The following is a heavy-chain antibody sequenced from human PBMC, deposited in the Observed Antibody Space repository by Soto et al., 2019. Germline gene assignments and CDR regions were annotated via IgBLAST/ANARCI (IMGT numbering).Heavy chain of an antibody. J-gene: IGHJ4*02. CDR2: ISGSGGST. Sequence: LRLSCAASGFTFRSYAMSWVRHAPGNGLEWVSAISGSGGSTYYADSVKGRFTISRDNSKNTLYLQMNSLRAEDTAVYYCAKEENYYDSSGYYPRLFDYWGQGTLVTVSS. CDR1: GFTFRSYA. V-gene: IGHV3-23*01. CDR3: AKEENYYDSSGYYPRLFDY. D-gene: IGHD3-22*01.